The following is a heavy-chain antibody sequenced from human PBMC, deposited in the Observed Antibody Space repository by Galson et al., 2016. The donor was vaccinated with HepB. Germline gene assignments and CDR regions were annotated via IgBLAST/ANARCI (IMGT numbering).Heavy chain of an antibody. CDR1: GYGFTSYW. CDR3: ARQRGVGGWYFDS. Sequence: QSGAEVKKPGESLKISCKGSGYGFTSYWLGWVRQMPGKGLEWMGVIYPGDPETTYSPSFRGQVTMSVDKSISTAYLQWSSLKASDSAMYFRARQRGVGGWYFDSWGQGTLVTVSS. D-gene: IGHD6-19*01. V-gene: IGHV5-51*01. J-gene: IGHJ4*02. CDR2: IYPGDPET.